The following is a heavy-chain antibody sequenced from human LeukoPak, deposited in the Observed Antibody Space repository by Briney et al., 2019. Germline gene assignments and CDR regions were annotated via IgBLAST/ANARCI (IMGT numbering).Heavy chain of an antibody. D-gene: IGHD3-22*01. V-gene: IGHV4-61*02. CDR2: NYSSGST. CDR3: AREHCYDSSGYYLPVNWFDP. J-gene: IGHJ5*02. Sequence: PWETLSLTCAVSGGSISSGSYYWGWIRQPAGKGLESIGRNYSSGSTNYNPSLKSRVTISVDTSKTQFSLKLSSVTAADSAVYYCAREHCYDSSGYYLPVNWFDPWGQGTLVTVSS. CDR1: GGSISSGSYY.